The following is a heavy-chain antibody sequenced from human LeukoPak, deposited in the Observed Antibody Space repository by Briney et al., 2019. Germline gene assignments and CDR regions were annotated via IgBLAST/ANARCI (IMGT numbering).Heavy chain of an antibody. Sequence: PSETLSLTCTVSGGSISSSSYYWGWIRQPPGKGLEWIGSIYYSGSTYYNPSLKSRVTISVDTSKNQFSLKLSSVTAADTDVYYCARLRVVRGVTDYWGQGTLVTVSS. D-gene: IGHD3-10*01. V-gene: IGHV4-39*07. CDR2: IYYSGST. CDR3: ARLRVVRGVTDY. CDR1: GGSISSSSYY. J-gene: IGHJ4*02.